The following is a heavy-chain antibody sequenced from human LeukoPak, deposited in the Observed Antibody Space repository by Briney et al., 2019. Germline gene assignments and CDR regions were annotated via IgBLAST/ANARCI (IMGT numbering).Heavy chain of an antibody. CDR3: AREDCSSTSCYLAAFDI. D-gene: IGHD2-2*01. Sequence: GGSLRLSCAASGFTFSSYEMNWVRQAPGKGLEWVSYISSSGSTIYYADSVKGRFTISRDNAKNSLYLQMNSLRAEDTAVYYCAREDCSSTSCYLAAFDIWGQGTMVTVSS. V-gene: IGHV3-48*03. CDR1: GFTFSSYE. CDR2: ISSSGSTI. J-gene: IGHJ3*02.